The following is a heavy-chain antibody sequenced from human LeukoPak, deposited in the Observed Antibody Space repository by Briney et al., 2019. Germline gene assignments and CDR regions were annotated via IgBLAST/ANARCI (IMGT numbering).Heavy chain of an antibody. D-gene: IGHD4-17*01. CDR1: GYSISSGYY. CDR2: IYHSGST. CDR3: ALTTVTTGEFDY. J-gene: IGHJ4*02. Sequence: PSETLSLTCAVTGYSISSGYYWGWIRQPPGKGLEWIGSIYHSGSTYYNPSLKSRVTISVDTSKNQFSLKLSSVTAADTAVYYCALTTVTTGEFDYWGQGTLVTVSS. V-gene: IGHV4-38-2*01.